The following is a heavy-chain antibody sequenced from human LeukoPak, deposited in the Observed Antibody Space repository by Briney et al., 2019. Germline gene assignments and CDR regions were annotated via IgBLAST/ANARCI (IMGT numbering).Heavy chain of an antibody. CDR1: GFTFSTFA. V-gene: IGHV3-23*01. CDR3: ATYRQVLLPFES. CDR2: IFPSGGEI. Sequence: GGSLRLSCAASGFTFSTFAMIWVRQPPGKGMEWVSSIFPSGGEIHYADSVRGRFTISRDNSKSTLSLQMNSLRVEDTAIYYCATYRQVLLPFESWGQGTLVTVSS. D-gene: IGHD2-8*02. J-gene: IGHJ4*02.